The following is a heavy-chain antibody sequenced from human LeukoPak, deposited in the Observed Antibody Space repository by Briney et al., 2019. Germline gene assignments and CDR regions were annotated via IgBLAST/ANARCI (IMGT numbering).Heavy chain of an antibody. CDR3: AKEGTPQVSTWYDL. Sequence: GGSLRLPCAASGFTFSHYGMHWVRQAPGKGLEWLAVISNDGSNTHYVDSVKGRFIISRDNPRSTLYLQMNILRTEDTAVYYCAKEGTPQVSTWYDLWGQGTQVIVSS. CDR1: GFTFSHYG. CDR2: ISNDGSNT. J-gene: IGHJ5*02. V-gene: IGHV3-30*18. D-gene: IGHD3-10*01.